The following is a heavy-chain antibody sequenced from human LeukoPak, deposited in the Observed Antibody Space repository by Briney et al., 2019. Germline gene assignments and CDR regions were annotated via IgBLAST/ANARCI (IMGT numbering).Heavy chain of an antibody. CDR2: ISAYNGNT. CDR1: GYTFTSYG. Sequence: ASVKVSCKASGYTFTSYGISWVRQAPGQGLEWMGWISAYNGNTNYAQKLQGRVTMTTDTSTSTAYMELRSLRSDDTAGYYFARDSYDISGYPYYFVYWGQGTLVTVSS. J-gene: IGHJ4*02. V-gene: IGHV1-18*01. CDR3: ARDSYDISGYPYYFVY. D-gene: IGHD3-22*01.